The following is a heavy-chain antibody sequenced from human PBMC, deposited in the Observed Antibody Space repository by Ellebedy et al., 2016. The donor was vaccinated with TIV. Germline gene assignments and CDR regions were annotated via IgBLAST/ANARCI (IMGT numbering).Heavy chain of an antibody. CDR1: GFTFSSYS. J-gene: IGHJ4*02. V-gene: IGHV3-48*04. Sequence: GGSLRLXCVASGFTFSSYSMNWVRQAPGKGLEWVSYISSSSSTIYYADSVKGRFTISRDNAENSLYLQMNSLRAEDTAVYYCARAIGSGSSYWGQGTLVTVSS. D-gene: IGHD3-22*01. CDR2: ISSSSSTI. CDR3: ARAIGSGSSY.